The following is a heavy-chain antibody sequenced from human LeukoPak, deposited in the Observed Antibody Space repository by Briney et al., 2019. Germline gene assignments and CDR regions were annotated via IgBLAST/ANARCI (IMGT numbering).Heavy chain of an antibody. J-gene: IGHJ4*02. D-gene: IGHD6-13*01. V-gene: IGHV4-4*07. CDR3: AREELKETQYSSWYYYTY. Sequence: PSETLSLTCTVSGGSISSYYWSWIRQPAGKGLEWIGRIYTSGSTNYNPSPKSRVTMSVDTSKNQFSLKLSSVTAADTAVYYCAREELKETQYSSWYYYTYWGQGTLVTVSS. CDR2: IYTSGST. CDR1: GGSISSYY.